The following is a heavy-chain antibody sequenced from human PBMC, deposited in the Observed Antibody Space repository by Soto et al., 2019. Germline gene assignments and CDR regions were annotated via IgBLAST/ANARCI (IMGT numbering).Heavy chain of an antibody. CDR3: ARVSFGVADRVPSYYYYGMDV. Sequence: PSQTLSLTCAISGDSVSSNSAAWNWIRQSPSRGLEWLGRTYYRSKWYNDYAVSVKSRITINPDTSKNQFSLQLNSVTPEDTAVYYCARVSFGVADRVPSYYYYGMDVWGQGTTVTVSS. D-gene: IGHD2-15*01. CDR1: GDSVSSNSAA. V-gene: IGHV6-1*01. J-gene: IGHJ6*02. CDR2: TYYRSKWYN.